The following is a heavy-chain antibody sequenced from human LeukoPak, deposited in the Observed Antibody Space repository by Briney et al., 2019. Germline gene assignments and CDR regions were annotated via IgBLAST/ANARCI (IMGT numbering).Heavy chain of an antibody. Sequence: ASVKVSCKASGYTFTSYAMHWVRQAPGQRLEWMGWINAGNGNTKYSQKFQGRVTITRDTSASTAYVELSSLRSEDTAVYYCARDYDFWSGYYSSFDYWGQGTLVTVSS. CDR3: ARDYDFWSGYYSSFDY. CDR1: GYTFTSYA. D-gene: IGHD3-3*01. V-gene: IGHV1-3*01. J-gene: IGHJ4*02. CDR2: INAGNGNT.